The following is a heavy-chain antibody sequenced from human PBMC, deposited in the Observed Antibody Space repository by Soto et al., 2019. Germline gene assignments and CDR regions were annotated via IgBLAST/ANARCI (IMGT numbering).Heavy chain of an antibody. J-gene: IGHJ2*01. D-gene: IGHD1-20*01. CDR1: GYKFTDYY. V-gene: IGHV1-2*04. CDR3: ARDPGIPGRYWYFDL. CDR2: VNPKRGDA. Sequence: QVLLVQSGAEVKKPGASAKVSCKASGYKFTDYYIHWVRQAPGQGPEWMGWVNPKRGDAVYAQKFQGWVTMTRDTATTTAYLEVNRLKSDDTAVYYCARDPGIPGRYWYFDLWGRGTLVTVSS.